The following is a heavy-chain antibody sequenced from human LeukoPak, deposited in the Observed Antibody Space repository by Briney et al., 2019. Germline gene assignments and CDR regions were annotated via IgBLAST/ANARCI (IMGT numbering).Heavy chain of an antibody. D-gene: IGHD6-19*01. CDR2: ISSSSSTV. V-gene: IGHV3-48*01. J-gene: IGHJ4*02. Sequence: GGSLRLSCAASGFTFSSYNMNWVRQAPGKGLEWVSYISSSSSTVYYADSVKGRFTISRDNSKNTLYLQMNSLRAEDTAVYYCAKDGIAVAGSIKQSSDYWGQGTLVTVSS. CDR3: AKDGIAVAGSIKQSSDY. CDR1: GFTFSSYN.